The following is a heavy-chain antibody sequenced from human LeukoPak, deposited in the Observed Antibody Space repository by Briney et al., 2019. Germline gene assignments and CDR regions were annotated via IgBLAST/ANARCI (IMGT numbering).Heavy chain of an antibody. J-gene: IGHJ6*02. CDR3: ARDTDILTGYGMDV. CDR2: IYYSGST. D-gene: IGHD3-9*01. V-gene: IGHV4-59*01. Sequence: SETLSLTCTVSGGSISSYYWSWIRQPPGKGLEWIGYIYYSGSTNYNPSLKSRVTISVDTSKNQFSLKLSSVTAADTAVYYCARDTDILTGYGMDVWGQGTTVTVSS. CDR1: GGSISSYY.